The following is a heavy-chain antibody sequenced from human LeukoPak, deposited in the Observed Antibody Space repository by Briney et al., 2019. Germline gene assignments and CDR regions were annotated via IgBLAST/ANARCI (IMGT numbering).Heavy chain of an antibody. V-gene: IGHV3-7*01. CDR2: IKADGSEK. Sequence: GGSLRLSCAASGFTFSSYEMNWVRQAPGKGLEWVANIKADGSEKNYLDSVKGRFTISRDNAKNSLYLQMNSLRAEDTADCARDRCTGGRCHSLSVGYMDVWGKGTTVTVSS. CDR3: ARDRCTGGRCHSLSVGYMDV. J-gene: IGHJ6*03. D-gene: IGHD2-15*01. CDR1: GFTFSSYE.